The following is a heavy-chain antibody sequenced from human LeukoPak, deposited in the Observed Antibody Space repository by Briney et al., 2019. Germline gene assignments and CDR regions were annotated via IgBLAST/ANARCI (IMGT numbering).Heavy chain of an antibody. D-gene: IGHD2-21*02. V-gene: IGHV3-7*03. Sequence: GGSLRLSCVASEFTFGSYWMTWLREAPGKGLEWVANINQDGRKEHYVDSVKGRFTISRDNAKNFLYLQMNSLRAEDTAVYYCARDSSPYCGDDCYFDAFDLWGQGTMVTVSS. CDR2: INQDGRKE. CDR3: ARDSSPYCGDDCYFDAFDL. J-gene: IGHJ3*01. CDR1: EFTFGSYW.